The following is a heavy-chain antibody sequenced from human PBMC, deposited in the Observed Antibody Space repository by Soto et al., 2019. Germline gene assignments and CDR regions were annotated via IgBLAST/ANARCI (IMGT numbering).Heavy chain of an antibody. D-gene: IGHD3-3*01. CDR3: ARDPNLETADFWSGYKYNWFDP. CDR1: GYTFTSYY. CDR2: INPSGGST. V-gene: IGHV1-46*01. Sequence: GASVKVSCKASGYTFTSYYMHWVRQAPGQGLEWMGIINPSGGSTSYAQKFQGRVTMTRDTSTSTVYMELSSLRSEDTAVYYCARDPNLETADFWSGYKYNWFDPWGQGTLVTVSS. J-gene: IGHJ5*02.